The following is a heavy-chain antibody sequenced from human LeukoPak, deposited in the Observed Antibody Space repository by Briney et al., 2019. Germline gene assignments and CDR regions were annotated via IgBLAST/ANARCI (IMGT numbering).Heavy chain of an antibody. CDR2: ISSSSTYI. CDR1: GFSFTSCT. CDR3: ATRWGDFYDDSGPGFHS. V-gene: IGHV3-21*01. J-gene: IGHJ4*02. D-gene: IGHD3-22*01. Sequence: GGSLRLSCATSGFSFTSCTMNWLRQAPGKGLEWVSSISSSSTYIYYAHAVKGRVTISRDNTKNSVYLQMNSLTAEDTALYYCATRWGDFYDDSGPGFHSWGQGALVTVSS.